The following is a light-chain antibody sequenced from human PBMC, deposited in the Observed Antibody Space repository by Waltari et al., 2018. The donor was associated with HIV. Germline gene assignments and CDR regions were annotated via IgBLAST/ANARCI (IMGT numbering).Light chain of an antibody. CDR3: ASWDASLNGWV. CDR1: TFHIGIKT. V-gene: IGLV1-44*01. CDR2: GNY. Sequence: QSVVTQPPSVSGTPGQTVTIPFSGCTFHIGIKTVTRYQHLPGTAPKRLIYGNYQRPSGVPDRFSASKSGTSASLAISGLQSEDEADYYCASWDASLNGWVFGGGTKLTVL. J-gene: IGLJ3*02.